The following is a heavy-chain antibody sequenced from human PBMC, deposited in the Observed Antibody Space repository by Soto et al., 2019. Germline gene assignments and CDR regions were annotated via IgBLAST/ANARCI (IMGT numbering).Heavy chain of an antibody. V-gene: IGHV3-23*01. CDR2: ISGSGGST. CDR1: GFTFSSYA. J-gene: IGHJ3*02. Sequence: EVQLLESGGGLVQPGGSLRLSCAASGFTFSSYAMSWVRQAPGKGLEWVSAISGSGGSTYYADSVKGRFTISRDNSKNTLYLQMNSLRAEDTAVYYCAKDDSGYYDFWSGGFDIWGKGTMVTVSS. D-gene: IGHD3-3*01. CDR3: AKDDSGYYDFWSGGFDI.